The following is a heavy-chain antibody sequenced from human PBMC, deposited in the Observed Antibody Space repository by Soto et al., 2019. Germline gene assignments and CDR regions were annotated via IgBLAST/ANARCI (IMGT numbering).Heavy chain of an antibody. CDR2: ISYDGSNK. D-gene: IGHD3-16*01. CDR3: AKDLGDEYPGAY. V-gene: IGHV3-30*18. CDR1: GFTFSSYG. Sequence: QVQLVESGGGVVQAGRSLRLSCAASGFTFSSYGMHWVRQAPGKGLEWVAVISYDGSNKYYADSVKGRFTISRDNSKNTLYLQMNSLRAEDTAVYYCAKDLGDEYPGAYWGQGTLVTVSS. J-gene: IGHJ4*02.